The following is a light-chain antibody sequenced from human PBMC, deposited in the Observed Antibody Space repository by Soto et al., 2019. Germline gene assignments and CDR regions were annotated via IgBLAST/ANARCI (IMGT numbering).Light chain of an antibody. CDR3: QQYDHRPT. Sequence: PMPKPPGALSSSRLTKIPITCQARQNINNYLNWYQQKPGRAPKLLIYDASNLEAGVPSRFRGSGSGTDFTFTISRLQPEDVATCYCQQYDHRPTFGQGTRLEIK. V-gene: IGKV1-33*01. CDR1: QNINNY. CDR2: DAS. J-gene: IGKJ5*01.